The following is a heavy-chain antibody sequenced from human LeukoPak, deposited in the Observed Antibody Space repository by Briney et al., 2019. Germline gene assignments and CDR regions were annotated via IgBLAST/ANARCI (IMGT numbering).Heavy chain of an antibody. CDR3: ARRSSIGSPLFDF. J-gene: IGHJ4*02. D-gene: IGHD5/OR15-5a*01. CDR2: IYPDDSDT. CDR1: GYSFTNYW. V-gene: IGHV5-51*01. Sequence: GESLKISCKCSGYSFTNYWIGWVRQMPGKGLEWMGIIYPDDSDTRYSPSFQGQVTVSAAKSISTAYLQWSSLKASDTAMYYCARRSSIGSPLFDFWGQGTLVAVSS.